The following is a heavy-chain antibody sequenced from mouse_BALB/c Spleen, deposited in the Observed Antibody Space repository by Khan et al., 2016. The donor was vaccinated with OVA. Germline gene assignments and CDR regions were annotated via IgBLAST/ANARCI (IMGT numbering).Heavy chain of an antibody. V-gene: IGHV1S130*01. D-gene: IGHD1-1*01. J-gene: IGHJ3*01. Sequence: LQQPGSVLVRPGASVKLSCKASGYTFTSSWMHWAKQRPGQGLEWIGEIHPNSGNTNYNKKFKGKATLTVDTSSSTAYVALRSLTSDDSAVYYCAREDYYGSSPCAYWGQGTLVTVSA. CDR2: IHPNSGNT. CDR1: GYTFTSSW. CDR3: AREDYYGSSPCAY.